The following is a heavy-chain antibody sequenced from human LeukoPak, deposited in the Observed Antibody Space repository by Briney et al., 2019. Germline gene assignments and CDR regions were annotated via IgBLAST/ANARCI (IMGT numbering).Heavy chain of an antibody. CDR2: ISSSGSTI. CDR3: ARGGYYGSGSYLGVRFDY. J-gene: IGHJ4*02. D-gene: IGHD3-10*01. Sequence: GGSLRLSCAASGFTFSSYEMNWVRQAPGKGLEWVSYISSSGSTIYYADSVKGRFTISRDNAKNSLYLQMNSLRAEDTAVYYCARGGYYGSGSYLGVRFDYWGQGTLVTVSS. CDR1: GFTFSSYE. V-gene: IGHV3-48*03.